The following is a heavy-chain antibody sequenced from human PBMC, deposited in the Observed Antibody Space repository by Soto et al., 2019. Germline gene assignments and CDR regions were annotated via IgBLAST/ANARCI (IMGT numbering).Heavy chain of an antibody. J-gene: IGHJ5*02. CDR2: ISDTGGST. V-gene: IGHV3-23*01. CDR3: AKAGANSSTWHSNWFDP. D-gene: IGHD6-13*01. Sequence: EVQLLESGGALVPPGGSLRLSCAASGFSFNNYIMNWVRQAPGKGLEWVSGISDTGGSTDYADSVKGRFTISGDNSKNTLFLQMNRLRADDTAMYYCAKAGANSSTWHSNWFDPWGQGTLVTVSS. CDR1: GFSFNNYI.